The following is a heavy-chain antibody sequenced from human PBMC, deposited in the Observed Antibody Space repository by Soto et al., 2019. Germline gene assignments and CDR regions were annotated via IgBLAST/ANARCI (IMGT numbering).Heavy chain of an antibody. Sequence: TLSLGCTVSGGSISSGDDDWRWIRQHPGKGLEWIGYIYYSGSTYYNPSLKSRVTISVDTSKNQFSLKLSSVTAADTAVYYCARTYYEEGRSYCYFDLWGRGTLVTVSS. V-gene: IGHV4-31*03. CDR3: ARTYYEEGRSYCYFDL. CDR1: GGSISSGDDD. D-gene: IGHD3-22*01. J-gene: IGHJ2*01. CDR2: IYYSGST.